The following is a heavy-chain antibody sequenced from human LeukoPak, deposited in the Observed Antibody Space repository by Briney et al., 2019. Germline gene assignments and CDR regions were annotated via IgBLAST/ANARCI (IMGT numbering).Heavy chain of an antibody. D-gene: IGHD3-16*02. J-gene: IGHJ4*02. CDR2: ISSSSSCI. CDR3: GLSPQLDY. V-gene: IGHV3-21*01. Sequence: GGSLRLSCAASGFTFSSYSMNWVRQAPGKGLEWVSSISSSSSCIYYADSVKGRFTISRDNAKNSLYLQMNSLRAEDTAVYYCGLSPQLDYWGQGTLVTVSS. CDR1: GFTFSSYS.